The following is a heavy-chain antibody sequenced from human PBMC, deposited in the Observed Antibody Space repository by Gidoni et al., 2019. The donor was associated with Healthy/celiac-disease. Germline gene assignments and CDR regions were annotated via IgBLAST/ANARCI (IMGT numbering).Heavy chain of an antibody. Sequence: ELQLLESGGGLVQPGGSLSLSCAASGFTFSSYAMSWVCQAPGKVVGWVSAISGSGGSTYYADSVKGRFTISRDNSKNTLYLQMNSLRAEDTAVYYCADGHYSLDYWGQGTLVTVSS. CDR3: ADGHYSLDY. V-gene: IGHV3-23*01. J-gene: IGHJ4*02. CDR1: GFTFSSYA. D-gene: IGHD4-17*01. CDR2: ISGSGGST.